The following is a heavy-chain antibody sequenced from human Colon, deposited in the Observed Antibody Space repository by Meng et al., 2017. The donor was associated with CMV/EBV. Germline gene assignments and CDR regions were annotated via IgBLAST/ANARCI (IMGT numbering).Heavy chain of an antibody. CDR3: ARGLDYGDSGNWFDP. CDR1: GYTFTGYY. J-gene: IGHJ5*02. Sequence: ASVKVSCKASGYTFTGYYMHWVRQAPGQGLEWMGWINPNSGGTNYAQKFQGRVTMTRDTSISTAYMELSSLTSEDTAVYFCARGLDYGDSGNWFDPWGQGTLVTVSS. D-gene: IGHD4-17*01. CDR2: INPNSGGT. V-gene: IGHV1-2*02.